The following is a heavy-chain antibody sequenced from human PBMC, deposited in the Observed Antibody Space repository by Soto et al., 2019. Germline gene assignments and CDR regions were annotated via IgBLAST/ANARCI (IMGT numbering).Heavy chain of an antibody. Sequence: GGSLRLSCAASGFTFSSYSMNWVRQAPGKGLEWVSYISSSSSTIYYADSVKGRFTISRDNAKNSLYLQMNSLRDEDTAVYYCARGPALGHVLRYFDWSPPDYWGQGTLVTVSS. V-gene: IGHV3-48*02. D-gene: IGHD3-9*01. CDR1: GFTFSSYS. CDR3: ARGPALGHVLRYFDWSPPDY. CDR2: ISSSSSTI. J-gene: IGHJ4*02.